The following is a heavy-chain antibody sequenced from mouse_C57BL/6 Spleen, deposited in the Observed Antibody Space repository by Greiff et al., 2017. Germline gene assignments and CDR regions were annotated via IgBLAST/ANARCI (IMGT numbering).Heavy chain of an antibody. CDR2: IYPGDGDT. CDR1: GYAFSSYW. CDR3: ARPRLYYGSSSYAMDY. Sequence: QVQLQQSGAELVKPGASVKISCKASGYAFSSYWMNWVKQRPGKGLEWIGQIYPGDGDTNYNGKFKGKATLTADKSSSTAYMQLSSLTSEDSAVYFCARPRLYYGSSSYAMDYWGQGTSVTVSS. J-gene: IGHJ4*01. V-gene: IGHV1-80*01. D-gene: IGHD1-1*01.